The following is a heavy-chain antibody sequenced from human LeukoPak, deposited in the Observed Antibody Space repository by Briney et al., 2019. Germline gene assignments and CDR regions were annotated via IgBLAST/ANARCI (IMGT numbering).Heavy chain of an antibody. CDR1: GGSFSGYY. J-gene: IGHJ5*02. CDR3: ARAPDGVWFDP. Sequence: PSETLSLTCAVYGGSFSGYYWSWIRQPPGKGLEWIGEINHSGSTNYNPSLKSRVTISVDTSKNQFSLKLSSVTAADTAVYYCARAPDGVWFDPWGQGTLVTVSS. CDR2: INHSGST. V-gene: IGHV4-34*01. D-gene: IGHD2-8*01.